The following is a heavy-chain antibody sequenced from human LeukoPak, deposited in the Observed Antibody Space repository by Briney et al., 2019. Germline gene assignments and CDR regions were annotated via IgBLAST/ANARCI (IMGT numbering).Heavy chain of an antibody. Sequence: GGSLRLSCAASGFSFSNYAMSWVRQAPGKGLEWVSGISDSGDTTWDADSVKGRFTISRDNYKNTDYLQMNSLRAEDTAVYYCAKNSNWETDYWGQGPLATVSS. J-gene: IGHJ4*02. CDR3: AKNSNWETDY. D-gene: IGHD1-26*01. V-gene: IGHV3-23*01. CDR2: ISDSGDTT. CDR1: GFSFSNYA.